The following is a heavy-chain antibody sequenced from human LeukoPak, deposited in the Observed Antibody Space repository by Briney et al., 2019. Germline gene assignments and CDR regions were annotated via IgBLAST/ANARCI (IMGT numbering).Heavy chain of an antibody. CDR1: GFTFSSYG. D-gene: IGHD4-23*01. J-gene: IGHJ4*02. Sequence: GGSLRLSRAASGFTFSSYGMHWVRQAPGKGLEWVAVISYDGSNKYYADSVKGRFTISRDNSKNTLYLQMNSLRAEDTAVYYCAKGGYGGNAPGYWGQGTLVIVSS. V-gene: IGHV3-30*18. CDR3: AKGGYGGNAPGY. CDR2: ISYDGSNK.